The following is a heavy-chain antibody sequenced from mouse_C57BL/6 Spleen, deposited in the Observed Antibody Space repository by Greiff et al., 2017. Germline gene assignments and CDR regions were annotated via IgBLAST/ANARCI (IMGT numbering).Heavy chain of an antibody. CDR1: GFTFSDYY. CDR2: INYDGSST. V-gene: IGHV5-16*01. CDR3: ARNYYYGSSLYWYFDV. Sequence: EVHLVESEGGLVQPGSSMKLSCTASGFTFSDYYMAWVRQVPEKGLEWVANINYDGSSTYYLDSLKSRFIISRDNAKNILYLQMSSLKSEDTATYYCARNYYYGSSLYWYFDVWGTGTTVTVSS. J-gene: IGHJ1*03. D-gene: IGHD1-1*01.